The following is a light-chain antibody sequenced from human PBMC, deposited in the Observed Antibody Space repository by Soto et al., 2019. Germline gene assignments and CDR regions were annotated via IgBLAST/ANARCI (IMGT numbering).Light chain of an antibody. CDR2: KAS. CDR3: QHYNSYSEA. CDR1: QTISSW. V-gene: IGKV1-5*03. Sequence: DIQMTQSPATLSGSGGERVTITCGASQTISSWLAWYQQKPGKAPKLLIYKASTLKSGVPSRFSGSGSGTEFTLTISSLQPDDFATYYCQHYNSYSEAFGQGTKVDI. J-gene: IGKJ1*01.